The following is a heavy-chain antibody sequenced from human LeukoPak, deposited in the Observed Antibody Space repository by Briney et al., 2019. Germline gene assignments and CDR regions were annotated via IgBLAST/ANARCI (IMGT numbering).Heavy chain of an antibody. Sequence: ASVKVSCKASGYTFTSYDINWVRQATGQGLEWMGWMNPNSGNTGYAQKFQGRVTMTRNTSIGTAYMELSSLRSEDTAVYYCARGGGYTTGFDPWGQGTLVTVSS. V-gene: IGHV1-8*01. CDR3: ARGGGYTTGFDP. J-gene: IGHJ5*02. CDR1: GYTFTSYD. CDR2: MNPNSGNT. D-gene: IGHD1-1*01.